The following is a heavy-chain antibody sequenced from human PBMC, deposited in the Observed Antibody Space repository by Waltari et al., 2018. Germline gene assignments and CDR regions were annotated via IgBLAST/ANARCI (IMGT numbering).Heavy chain of an antibody. CDR2: VFTDTGGT. Sequence: QVQLVRSGAEVTKPGASVKVSCKASGYMFSDSHIHWLRQAPGQGPAWMGWVFTDTGGTNYAQKFQGRVTMTRDTSITTAYLELSRLRSDDTAIYYCARDFWSAGSRWGQGTLVTVSS. CDR1: GYMFSDSH. CDR3: ARDFWSAGSR. J-gene: IGHJ4*02. D-gene: IGHD3-3*01. V-gene: IGHV1-2*02.